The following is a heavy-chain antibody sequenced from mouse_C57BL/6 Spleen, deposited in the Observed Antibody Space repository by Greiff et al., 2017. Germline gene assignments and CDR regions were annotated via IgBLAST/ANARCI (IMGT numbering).Heavy chain of an antibody. CDR2: IDPSDSYT. D-gene: IGHD2-5*01. V-gene: IGHV1-59*01. CDR1: GYTFTSYW. Sequence: QVQLQQSGAELVRPGTSVKLSCKASGYTFTSYWMHWVKQRPGQGLEWIGVIDPSDSYTNYNQKFKGKATLTVDTSSSTAYMQLSSLTSEDSAVYYCARSERYSNYGAMDYWGQGTSVTVSS. J-gene: IGHJ4*01. CDR3: ARSERYSNYGAMDY.